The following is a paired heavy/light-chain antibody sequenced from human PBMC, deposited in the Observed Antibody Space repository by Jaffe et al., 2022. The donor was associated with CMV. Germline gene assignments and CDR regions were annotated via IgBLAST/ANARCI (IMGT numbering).Light chain of an antibody. J-gene: IGKJ4*01. V-gene: IGKV3-20*01. Sequence: EIVLTQSPGTLSLSPGERATLSCRASQSVRSSFLAWYQQKPGQAPRLLIYGASGRATGIPDRFSGSASGTEFILTISRLEPEDFAVYFCQQYGSVPITFGGGTKVEI. CDR2: GAS. CDR3: QQYGSVPIT. CDR1: QSVRSSF.
Heavy chain of an antibody. CDR2: IIPLFGTP. CDR3: ARDVRHGYTFGSFDY. D-gene: IGHD5-18*01. V-gene: IGHV1-69*01. CDR1: GGTLSSYA. J-gene: IGHJ4*02. Sequence: QVQLVQSGAEVKKPGSSVKVSCKTSGGTLSSYAISWVRQAPGQGLEWMGAIIPLFGTPSYSQKFEGRVTITADESADTAYMELSSLRSEDTAVYYCARDVRHGYTFGSFDYWGQGSLVTVSS.